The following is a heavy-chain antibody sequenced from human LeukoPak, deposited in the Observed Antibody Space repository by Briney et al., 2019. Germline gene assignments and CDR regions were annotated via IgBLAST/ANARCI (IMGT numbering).Heavy chain of an antibody. Sequence: GASVKVSCKASGGTFSSYAISWVRQAPGQGLEWMGGIIPIFGTANYAQKFQGRVTITTDESTSTAYMELSSLRSEDTAVYYCARGLHLEYYYYMDVWGKGTTVTVSS. CDR2: IIPIFGTA. CDR1: GGTFSSYA. CDR3: ARGLHLEYYYYMDV. V-gene: IGHV1-69*05. D-gene: IGHD3-3*01. J-gene: IGHJ6*03.